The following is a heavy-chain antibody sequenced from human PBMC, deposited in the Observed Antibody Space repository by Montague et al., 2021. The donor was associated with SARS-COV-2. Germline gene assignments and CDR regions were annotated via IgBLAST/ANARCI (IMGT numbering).Heavy chain of an antibody. D-gene: IGHD2-2*01. CDR2: INHSGST. V-gene: IGHV4-34*01. CDR3: TREGYQVLWSDYYYYGMDV. CDR1: GGSFSGYY. Sequence: SETLSLTCAVYGGSFSGYYWSWIRQPPGKGLEWIGKINHSGSTXXXPSXXXRVTISVDTSKNQFSLKLSSVTAADTAVNYCTREGYQVLWSDYYYYGMDVWGQGTTVTVSS. J-gene: IGHJ6*02.